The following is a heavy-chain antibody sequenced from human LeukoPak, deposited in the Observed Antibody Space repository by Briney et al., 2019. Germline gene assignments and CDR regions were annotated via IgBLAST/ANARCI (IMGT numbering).Heavy chain of an antibody. CDR1: GFTFSSYW. CDR3: ATEGFRGVLFHI. D-gene: IGHD3-10*01. Sequence: GGSLRLSCAASGFTFSSYWMHWVRQAPGKGLVWVSRINSDGSSTSYADSVKGRFTISRDNSRNTLYLQMNSLRVEDTAVYYCATEGFRGVLFHIWGQGTVVTVSS. V-gene: IGHV3-74*01. CDR2: INSDGSST. J-gene: IGHJ3*02.